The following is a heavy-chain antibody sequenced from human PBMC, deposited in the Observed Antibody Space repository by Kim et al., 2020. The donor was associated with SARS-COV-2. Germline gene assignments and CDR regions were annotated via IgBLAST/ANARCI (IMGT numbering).Heavy chain of an antibody. V-gene: IGHV3-48*03. D-gene: IGHD2-15*01. CDR2: NSI. J-gene: IGHJ4*02. Sequence: NSIYYADSVRGRFTISRDNAKNSLYLQMNSLRAEDTAVYYCARVRGGPDFWGQGTLVTVSS. CDR3: ARVRGGPDF.